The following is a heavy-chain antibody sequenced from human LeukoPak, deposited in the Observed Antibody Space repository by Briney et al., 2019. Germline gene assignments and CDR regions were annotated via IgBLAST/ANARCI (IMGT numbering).Heavy chain of an antibody. CDR2: IHYSGNT. J-gene: IGHJ4*02. Sequence: SGGSLRLSCAASGFTFSSYSMDWVRQPPGKGLEWIGGIHYSGNTYYNPSLKSRVTISVDTSKNQFSLKLSSVTAADTAVYYCARLGAGPTYYDFWSGYSSFYFDYWGQGTLVTVSS. V-gene: IGHV4-39*01. CDR3: ARLGAGPTYYDFWSGYSSFYFDY. D-gene: IGHD3-3*01. CDR1: GFTFSSYS.